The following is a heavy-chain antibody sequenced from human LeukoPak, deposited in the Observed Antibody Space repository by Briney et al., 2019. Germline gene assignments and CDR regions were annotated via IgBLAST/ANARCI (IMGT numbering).Heavy chain of an antibody. CDR1: GYTFTSYG. J-gene: IGHJ4*02. D-gene: IGHD3-9*01. Sequence: ASVKVSCKASGYTFTSYGIIWVRQAPGQGLEWMGWISAYNGNTNYAQKLQGRVTMTTDTSTSTAYMELRSLRSDDTAVYYCARTPGVSGYFDSSQKFDFWGQGTLVTVSS. CDR2: ISAYNGNT. V-gene: IGHV1-18*04. CDR3: ARTPGVSGYFDSSQKFDF.